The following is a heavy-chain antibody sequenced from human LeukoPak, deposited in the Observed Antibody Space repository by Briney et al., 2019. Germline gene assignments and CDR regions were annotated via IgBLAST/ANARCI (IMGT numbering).Heavy chain of an antibody. Sequence: PGGSLRLSCAVSGFIFSTYGMHWVRQAPGKGLEWVAFIRDDGSNKYYADSVKGRFTISRDNTKNILYLQMNSLRAEDTAVYYCAKPGGASSIAYWGQGTLVTVSS. V-gene: IGHV3-30*02. J-gene: IGHJ4*02. CDR1: GFIFSTYG. CDR2: IRDDGSNK. CDR3: AKPGGASSIAY. D-gene: IGHD6-6*01.